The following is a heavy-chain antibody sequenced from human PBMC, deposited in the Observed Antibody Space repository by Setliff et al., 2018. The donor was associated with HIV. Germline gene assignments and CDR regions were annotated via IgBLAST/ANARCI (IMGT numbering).Heavy chain of an antibody. Sequence: PSETLSLTCTVSGGSISTGDYYWAWIRHYPGKGLEWIGYIYYSGSTYYSPSLKRRVTISVDTSKNQFSLKLRSVTAADTAVYYCAREGGYSPDDAFDIWGQGTMVTVSS. V-gene: IGHV4-31*03. CDR2: IYYSGST. J-gene: IGHJ3*02. CDR3: AREGGYSPDDAFDI. CDR1: GGSISTGDYY. D-gene: IGHD5-18*01.